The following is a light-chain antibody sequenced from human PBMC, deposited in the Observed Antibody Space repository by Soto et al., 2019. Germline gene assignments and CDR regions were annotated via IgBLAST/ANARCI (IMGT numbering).Light chain of an antibody. CDR3: QQRSNWPPR. Sequence: EIVLTQSPATLSLSPGERATLSCRASQSVSSYLAWYQQKPGQAPRLLIYDASNRATGIPARFSGSGSGTDFTLTISSLEPKDFAVYYCQQRSNWPPRFGQGTKVDIK. CDR1: QSVSSY. J-gene: IGKJ1*01. CDR2: DAS. V-gene: IGKV3-11*01.